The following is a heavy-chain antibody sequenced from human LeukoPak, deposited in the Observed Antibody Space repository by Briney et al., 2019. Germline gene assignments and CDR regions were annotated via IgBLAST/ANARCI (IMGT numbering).Heavy chain of an antibody. V-gene: IGHV4-59*08. Sequence: PSETLSLTCTVSGGSISSYYWSWIRQPPGKGLEWIGYIYYSGSTNYNPSLKSRVTISVDTSKNQFSLKLSSVTAADTAVYYCARGSVTTNDAFDIWGQGTMVTVSS. J-gene: IGHJ3*02. D-gene: IGHD1-26*01. CDR2: IYYSGST. CDR3: ARGSVTTNDAFDI. CDR1: GGSISSYY.